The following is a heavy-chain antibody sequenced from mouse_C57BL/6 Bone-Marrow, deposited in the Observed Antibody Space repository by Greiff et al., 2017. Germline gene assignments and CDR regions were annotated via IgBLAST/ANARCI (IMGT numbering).Heavy chain of an antibody. Sequence: EVQLQQSGPELVKPGASVKISCKASGYTFTDYYMNWVKQSHGQSLEWIGDINPNNGGTSYNQKFKGKATLTVDKSSSTAYMELRSLTSEDSAVYYCARENGYYPFDYWGQGTTLTVSS. CDR3: ARENGYYPFDY. D-gene: IGHD2-3*01. CDR1: GYTFTDYY. J-gene: IGHJ2*01. V-gene: IGHV1-26*01. CDR2: INPNNGGT.